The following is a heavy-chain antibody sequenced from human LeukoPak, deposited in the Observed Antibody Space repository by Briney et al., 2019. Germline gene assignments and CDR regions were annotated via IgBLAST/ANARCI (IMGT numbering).Heavy chain of an antibody. V-gene: IGHV1-69*13. Sequence: GASVKVSCKASGGTFSGYAISWVRQAPGQGLEWMGGIIPIFGTANYAQKFQGRVTITADESTSTAYMELSSLRSEDTAVYYCARDLDRDTYYDFWSGSHWGQGTLVTVSS. D-gene: IGHD3-3*01. CDR3: ARDLDRDTYYDFWSGSH. J-gene: IGHJ4*02. CDR2: IIPIFGTA. CDR1: GGTFSGYA.